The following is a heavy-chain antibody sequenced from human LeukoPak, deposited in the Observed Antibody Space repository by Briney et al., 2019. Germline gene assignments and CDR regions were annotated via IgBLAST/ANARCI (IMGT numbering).Heavy chain of an antibody. CDR1: GFTFSSYA. J-gene: IGHJ3*02. D-gene: IGHD3-16*01. Sequence: GGSPSLSCAASGFTFSSYAMTWVPQAPGKGLGWVSDFGGSGCSKYYADSVKGRFTISRDNSKNTLYLQMNSLRAEDTAVYYCAKVPSIMITLGAFDIWGQGTMVTVSS. CDR2: FGGSGCSK. CDR3: AKVPSIMITLGAFDI. V-gene: IGHV3-23*01.